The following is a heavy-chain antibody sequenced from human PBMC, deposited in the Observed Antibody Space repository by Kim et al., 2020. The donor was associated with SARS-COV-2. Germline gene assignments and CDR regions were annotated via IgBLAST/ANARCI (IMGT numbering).Heavy chain of an antibody. V-gene: IGHV3-73*01. CDR2: LRSKGNNYAK. CDR3: ARHPDYGDYDQTK. Sequence: GGSLRLSCAASEFTFSVSGVHWVRQASGKGLEWVGRLRSKGNNYAKVYAASVKGRFTISRDDSKNTAYLQINNQKIEDTAVYYCARHPDYGDYDQTKWGQGTLVTVSS. D-gene: IGHD4-17*01. CDR1: EFTFSVSG. J-gene: IGHJ4*02.